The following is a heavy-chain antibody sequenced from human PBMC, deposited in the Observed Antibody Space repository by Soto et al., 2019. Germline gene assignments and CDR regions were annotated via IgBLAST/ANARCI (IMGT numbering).Heavy chain of an antibody. CDR3: VRPRTSGSYYNVAFDI. CDR1: GFTFSGYS. V-gene: IGHV3-48*01. D-gene: IGHD3-10*01. J-gene: IGHJ3*02. Sequence: GGSLRLSCAGSGFTFSGYSMNWVRQAPGKGLEWVSYISTSSGTIYYADSVKGRFTISRGNAKNSLYLQMSSLRAEDTAVYYCVRPRTSGSYYNVAFDIWGQGTMVTVSS. CDR2: ISTSSGTI.